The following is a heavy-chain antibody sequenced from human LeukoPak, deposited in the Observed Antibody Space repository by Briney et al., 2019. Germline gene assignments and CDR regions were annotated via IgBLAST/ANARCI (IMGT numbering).Heavy chain of an antibody. D-gene: IGHD3-22*01. Sequence: PGGSLRLSCAASGFTFSSYWMSWVRQAPGKGLEWVANIKQDGSEKYYVDSVKGRFTISRDNAKNSLYLQMNSLRAEDTAVYYCARDWDYYDSPIPSPSAFDIWGQGTMVTVSS. CDR1: GFTFSSYW. J-gene: IGHJ3*02. CDR2: IKQDGSEK. V-gene: IGHV3-7*01. CDR3: ARDWDYYDSPIPSPSAFDI.